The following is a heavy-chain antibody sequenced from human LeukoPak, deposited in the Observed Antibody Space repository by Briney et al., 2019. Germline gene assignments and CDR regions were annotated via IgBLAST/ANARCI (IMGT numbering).Heavy chain of an antibody. D-gene: IGHD6-6*01. CDR2: IYWNDDK. J-gene: IGHJ5*02. Sequence: SGPTLVKPTQPLTLTRNLSGLSLSTSGVGVGWIRQPPGKSLEWLALIYWNDDKRYSPFLKSRVTITKDTSKNQVVLTMTNMDPVDTATYYCAVRGYSSSSGSNWFDPWGQGTLVTVSS. V-gene: IGHV2-5*01. CDR1: GLSLSTSGVG. CDR3: AVRGYSSSSGSNWFDP.